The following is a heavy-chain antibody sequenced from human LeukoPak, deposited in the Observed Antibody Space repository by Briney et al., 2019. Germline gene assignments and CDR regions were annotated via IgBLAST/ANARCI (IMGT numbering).Heavy chain of an antibody. V-gene: IGHV3-11*01. D-gene: IGHD3-3*01. Sequence: GGSLRLSCAASGFIFSDYYMSWIRQAPGKGLEWVSYISSSGSTIYYADSVKGRFTISRDNAKNSLYLQMNSLRAEDAAVYYCARGFHYDFWSGSYYFDYWGQGTLVTVSS. J-gene: IGHJ4*02. CDR1: GFIFSDYY. CDR3: ARGFHYDFWSGSYYFDY. CDR2: ISSSGSTI.